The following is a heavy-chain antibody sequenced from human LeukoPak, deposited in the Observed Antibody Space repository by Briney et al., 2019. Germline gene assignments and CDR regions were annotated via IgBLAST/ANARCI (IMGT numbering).Heavy chain of an antibody. J-gene: IGHJ4*02. V-gene: IGHV3-9*01. CDR1: GFTFDDHA. CDR2: VSWNSGSI. CDR3: AKDRYVWGSYRSNNFDL. D-gene: IGHD3-16*02. Sequence: PGRSLRLSCAASGFTFDDHAMFWVRQAPGKGLEWVSGVSWNSGSIGDAASVKGRFTITRDNAKNSVFLQMNSVRAEDTAVYFCAKDRYVWGSYRSNNFDLWGQGTRVTVSS.